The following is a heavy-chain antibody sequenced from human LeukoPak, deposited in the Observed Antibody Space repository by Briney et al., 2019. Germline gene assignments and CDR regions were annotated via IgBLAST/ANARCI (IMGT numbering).Heavy chain of an antibody. Sequence: ASVKVSCKASGYTFTGYYMHWVRQAPGQGLEWMGWISPNTGGTNYAQTFQGRVTMTRDTSISTAYMDLSRLTSDDTAVYYCARDWGLSGSYYGFSDYWGQGTLVTVSS. CDR1: GYTFTGYY. D-gene: IGHD3-10*01. CDR2: ISPNTGGT. J-gene: IGHJ4*02. CDR3: ARDWGLSGSYYGFSDY. V-gene: IGHV1-2*02.